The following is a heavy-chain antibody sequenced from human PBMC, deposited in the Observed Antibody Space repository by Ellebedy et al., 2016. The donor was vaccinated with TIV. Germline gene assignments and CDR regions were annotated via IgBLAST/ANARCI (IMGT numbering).Heavy chain of an antibody. D-gene: IGHD3-10*01. J-gene: IGHJ4*02. V-gene: IGHV3-30*04. Sequence: GESLKISXAASNFNFHEDAMHWVRQAPGKGLEWVALVTYNGKDTYYADSVRGRFTISRDNSKSTVYLQMRSLNPNDTAVYFCARARTLGSGSSLDHWGQGTLVAVSS. CDR2: VTYNGKDT. CDR3: ARARTLGSGSSLDH. CDR1: NFNFHEDA.